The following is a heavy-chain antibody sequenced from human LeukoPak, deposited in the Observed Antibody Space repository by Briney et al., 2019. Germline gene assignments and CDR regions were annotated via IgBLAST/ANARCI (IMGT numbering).Heavy chain of an antibody. J-gene: IGHJ3*02. Sequence: GESLKISCKGSGYSFTSYWIGWVRQMPGKGLEWMGIIYPGDSDTRYGPSFQGQVTISADKSISTAYLQWSSLKASDTAMYYCARPSGSYHDAFDIWGQGTMVTVSS. CDR2: IYPGDSDT. CDR3: ARPSGSYHDAFDI. V-gene: IGHV5-51*01. CDR1: GYSFTSYW. D-gene: IGHD1-26*01.